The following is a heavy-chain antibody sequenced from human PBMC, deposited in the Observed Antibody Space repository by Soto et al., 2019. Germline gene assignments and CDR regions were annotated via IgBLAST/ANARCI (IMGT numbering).Heavy chain of an antibody. V-gene: IGHV4-30-2*01. CDR3: ARARNDYDILTGYYLRGYYFDY. D-gene: IGHD3-9*01. J-gene: IGHJ4*02. CDR2: IYHSGST. Sequence: SETLSLTCAVPGGSISSGGYSWSWIRQPPGKGLEWIGYIYHSGSTYYNPSLKSRVTISVDRSKNQFSLKLSSVTAADTAVYYCARARNDYDILTGYYLRGYYFDYWGQGTLVTVSS. CDR1: GGSISSGGYS.